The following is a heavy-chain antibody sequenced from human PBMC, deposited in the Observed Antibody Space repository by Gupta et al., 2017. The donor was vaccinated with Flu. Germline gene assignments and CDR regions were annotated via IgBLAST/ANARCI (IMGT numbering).Heavy chain of an antibody. V-gene: IGHV1-2*02. Sequence: RQAPGQGLGLMGWIGRNCRDTNLAENFRDRVTMTRDESITTTYLEVSRRRSDDTAVDFCARHCRSVRTNGFDSWGQGTRVTVSP. J-gene: IGHJ4*02. CDR2: IGRNCRDT. CDR3: ARHCRSVRTNGFDS. D-gene: IGHD1-1*01.